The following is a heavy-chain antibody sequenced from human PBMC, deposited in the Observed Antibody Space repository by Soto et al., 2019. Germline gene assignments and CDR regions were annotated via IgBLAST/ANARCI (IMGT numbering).Heavy chain of an antibody. CDR1: GFTFTDAW. V-gene: IGHV3-15*01. D-gene: IGHD6-19*01. J-gene: IGHJ3*01. CDR3: TREMRHSRGWKGAFDA. CDR2: IKSKADGETA. Sequence: EVQLVESGGDLVKPGGSLRLSCAASGFTFTDAWMSWVRQAPGKGLEWVGRIKSKADGETADYAAPVRDRFTLSRDDSKNTLYLQVRSLEIEDTAVYYCTREMRHSRGWKGAFDAWGQGTMVTVSS.